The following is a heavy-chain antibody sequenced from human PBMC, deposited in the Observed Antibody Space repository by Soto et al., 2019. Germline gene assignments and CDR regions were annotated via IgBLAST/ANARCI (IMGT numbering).Heavy chain of an antibody. CDR1: GFTFSMYA. Sequence: GGSLRLSCGASGFTFSMYAMSWGRQAPGKGLEWVSTLTGSGATSYYADSVRGRFAISRDNSKNTLYLQMDSLRADDTAVYYCARDMHAGFTHYFDPWGQGTLVTVSS. D-gene: IGHD1-26*01. J-gene: IGHJ5*02. CDR3: ARDMHAGFTHYFDP. CDR2: LTGSGATS. V-gene: IGHV3-23*01.